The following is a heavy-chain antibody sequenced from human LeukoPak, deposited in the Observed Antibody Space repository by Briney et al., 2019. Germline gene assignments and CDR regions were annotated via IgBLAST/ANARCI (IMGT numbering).Heavy chain of an antibody. CDR1: GFTFSTHW. CDR3: ASLLTPYHCSGGGGMDV. Sequence: GGSLRLSCAASGFTFSTHWMYWVRQAPGKEFVWVSRISGDGSLTSYADSVRGRFTISRDNAKETLYLQMTSLRVEDTAVYSCASLLTPYHCSGGGGMDVWGQGTTVTVSS. V-gene: IGHV3-74*01. J-gene: IGHJ6*02. CDR2: ISGDGSLT. D-gene: IGHD3-10*01.